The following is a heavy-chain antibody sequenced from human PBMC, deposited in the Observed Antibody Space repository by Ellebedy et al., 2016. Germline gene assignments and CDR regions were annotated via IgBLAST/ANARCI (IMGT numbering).Heavy chain of an antibody. CDR2: INAGNGNT. CDR3: ARLVTAMVTEQDDY. CDR1: GYTFTSYA. V-gene: IGHV1-3*01. J-gene: IGHJ4*02. D-gene: IGHD5-18*01. Sequence: ASVKVSCXASGYTFTSYAMHWVRQAPGQRLEWMGWINAGNGNTKYSQKFQGRVTITRDTSASTAYMELSSLRSEDTAVYYCARLVTAMVTEQDDYWGQGILVTVSS.